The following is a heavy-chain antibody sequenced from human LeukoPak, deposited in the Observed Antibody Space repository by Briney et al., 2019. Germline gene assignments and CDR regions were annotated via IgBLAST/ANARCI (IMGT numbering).Heavy chain of an antibody. D-gene: IGHD2-21*02. CDR2: IYHNGNT. V-gene: IGHV4-38-2*01. Sequence: SETLSLTCAVSGYSISSGYYWGWIRQPPGKGLEWIGNIYHNGNTYYNPSLKSRVTISVDTSKNQFSLKLSSVTAADTAVYYCARGDTASYSFDYWGQGTLVTVSS. CDR1: GYSISSGYY. J-gene: IGHJ4*02. CDR3: ARGDTASYSFDY.